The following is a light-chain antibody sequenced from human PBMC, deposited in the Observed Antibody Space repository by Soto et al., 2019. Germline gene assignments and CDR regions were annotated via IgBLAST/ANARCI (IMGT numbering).Light chain of an antibody. CDR2: GAS. CDR1: QSVSSNY. Sequence: EIVLTQSPCTLSLSPGERATLSCRASQSVSSNYLAWYQQKPGQAPRLLIYGASSRSTGIPHRFSGSGSGTDFTLPISRLEPEDFAVYYCHQYGTSPAHSFGQGTKLEVK. J-gene: IGKJ2*03. CDR3: HQYGTSPAHS. V-gene: IGKV3-20*01.